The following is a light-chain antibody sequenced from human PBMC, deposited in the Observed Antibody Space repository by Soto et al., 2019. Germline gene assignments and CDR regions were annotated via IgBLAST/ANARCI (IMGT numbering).Light chain of an antibody. CDR3: QQSFSTPT. Sequence: IQMTPSPSSLSTSVGDRVTITCRASQRINIYLNWYRQKPGKAPELLIYSASNLQSGVPSRFSGSGSGTDFTLTISSLQPEDFATYYCQQSFSTPTFGQGTRLEIK. CDR1: QRINIY. J-gene: IGKJ5*01. V-gene: IGKV1-39*01. CDR2: SAS.